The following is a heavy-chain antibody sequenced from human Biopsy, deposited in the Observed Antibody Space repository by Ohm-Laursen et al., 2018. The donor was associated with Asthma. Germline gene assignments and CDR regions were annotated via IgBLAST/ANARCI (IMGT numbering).Heavy chain of an antibody. CDR2: INPPTGDT. V-gene: IGHV1-46*01. Sequence: GSSVKVSCKASGGTFSSNSINWVRQAPGQGLEWVGIINPPTGDTSYAQKFLGRVTVTRDTSTSTVYMELSSLRSEDTAVYYCALSQFDYWGQGTLLTVSS. CDR1: GGTFSSNS. J-gene: IGHJ4*02. CDR3: ALSQFDY.